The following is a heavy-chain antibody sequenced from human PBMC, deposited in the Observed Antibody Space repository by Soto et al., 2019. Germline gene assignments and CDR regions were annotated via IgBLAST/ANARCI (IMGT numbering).Heavy chain of an antibody. CDR1: GYTFPSYY. CDR3: ARDGDIAARPGVLFDY. CDR2: INPSGGTT. Sequence: GASVKVSCTASGYTFPSYYMHWVRQAPGQGLEWMGIINPSGGTTSYAQKFQGRVTMTRDTSTSTVYMELSSLRSEDTALYYCARDGDIAARPGVLFDYWGQGTLVTVSS. J-gene: IGHJ4*02. V-gene: IGHV1-46*01. D-gene: IGHD6-6*01.